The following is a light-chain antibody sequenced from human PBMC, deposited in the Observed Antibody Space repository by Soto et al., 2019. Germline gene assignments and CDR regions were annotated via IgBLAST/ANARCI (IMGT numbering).Light chain of an antibody. CDR3: QQFDSWPLT. V-gene: IGKV3-15*01. Sequence: EIVMTQSPDILSVSPGERATLSCRASQSVSSNLAWYQQKAGQAPRLLIYGASTRAPGVPARFSGAGSGTEFILTISSLQSEDLTVYYCQQFDSWPLTFGGGTKVEIK. J-gene: IGKJ4*01. CDR1: QSVSSN. CDR2: GAS.